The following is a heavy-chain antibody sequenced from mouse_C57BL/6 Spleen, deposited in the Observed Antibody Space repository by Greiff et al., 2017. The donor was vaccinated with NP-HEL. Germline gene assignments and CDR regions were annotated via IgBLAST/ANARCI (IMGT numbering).Heavy chain of an antibody. V-gene: IGHV6-3*01. CDR1: GFTFSNYW. CDR2: IRLKSDNYAT. Sequence: EVQLQESGGGLVQPGGSMKLSCVASGFTFSNYWMNWVRQSPEKGLEWVAQIRLKSDNYATHYAESVKGRFTISRDDSKSSVYLQMNNLRAEDTGIYYCTEEYYGSSPFAYWGQGTLVTVSA. D-gene: IGHD1-1*01. CDR3: TEEYYGSSPFAY. J-gene: IGHJ3*01.